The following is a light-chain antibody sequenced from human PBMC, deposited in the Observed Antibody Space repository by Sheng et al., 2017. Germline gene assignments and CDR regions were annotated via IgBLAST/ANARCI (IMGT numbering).Light chain of an antibody. J-gene: IGLJ3*02. V-gene: IGLV2-14*01. CDR1: SNDVGTYNY. Sequence: QSALTQPASVSGSPGQSITISCTGTSNDVGTYNYVSWYQQHPGKAPKLMIFEVSNRPSGVSNRFSGSKSANTASLTISGLHVEDEADYYCCSYASSGTLVFGGGTKVTV. CDR2: EVS. CDR3: CSYASSGTLV.